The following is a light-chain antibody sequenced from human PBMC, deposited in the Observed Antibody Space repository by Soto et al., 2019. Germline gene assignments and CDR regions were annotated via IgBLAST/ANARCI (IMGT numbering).Light chain of an antibody. V-gene: IGLV2-23*02. CDR3: CAYAGSGVV. J-gene: IGLJ2*01. Sequence: QSALTQPASVSGSPGQSITVSCTGTSSDVGSYNLVSWYQQHPGKAPKFMIYEVSKRPSGVSNRFTGSKSGNTASLTISGLQAGDEADYYCCAYAGSGVVFGGGTKLTVL. CDR2: EVS. CDR1: SSDVGSYNL.